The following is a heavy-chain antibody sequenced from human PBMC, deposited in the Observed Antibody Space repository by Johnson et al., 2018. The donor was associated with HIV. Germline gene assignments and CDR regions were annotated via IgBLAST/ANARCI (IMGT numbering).Heavy chain of an antibody. D-gene: IGHD2-2*01. J-gene: IGHJ3*02. V-gene: IGHV3-30*04. CDR3: ARPAIVVRPAGVFDM. CDR1: GFTFSSYA. Sequence: QVQLVESGGGVVQPGRSLRLSCAASGFTFSSYAMHWVRQAPGKGLDWVALISYDGSNKYYADSVKGRFIISRDNSKKTLHLQMNSLTTDDTAVYYCARPAIVVRPAGVFDMWGPGTMVTVSS. CDR2: ISYDGSNK.